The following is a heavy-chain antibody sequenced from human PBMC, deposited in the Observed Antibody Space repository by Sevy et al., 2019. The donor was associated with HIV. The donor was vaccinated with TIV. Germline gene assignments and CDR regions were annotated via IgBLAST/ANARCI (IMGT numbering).Heavy chain of an antibody. CDR2: IGGSGGST. CDR3: AIDLYYYDSSGYYTFDY. D-gene: IGHD3-22*01. CDR1: GFTFSSYA. V-gene: IGHV3-23*01. Sequence: GGSLRLSCAASGFTFSSYAMSWVRQAPGKGLEWVSAIGGSGGSTYYADSVKGRFTISRDNSKNTLYLQMNSLRAEDTAVYYCAIDLYYYDSSGYYTFDYWGQGTLVTVSS. J-gene: IGHJ4*02.